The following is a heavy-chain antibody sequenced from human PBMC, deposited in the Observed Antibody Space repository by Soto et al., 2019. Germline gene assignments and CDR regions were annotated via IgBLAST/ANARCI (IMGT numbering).Heavy chain of an antibody. CDR1: GGSISRSSYY. CDR2: IYYSGST. D-gene: IGHD4-17*01. CDR3: ARHDYGGFRL. V-gene: IGHV4-39*01. J-gene: IGHJ4*02. Sequence: SETLSLTCTVSGGSISRSSYYWGWIRQPPGKGLEWIGSIYYSGSTYYNPSLKSRVTISVDTSKNQFSLKLSSVTAADTAVYCCARHDYGGFRLWGQGTLVTVSS.